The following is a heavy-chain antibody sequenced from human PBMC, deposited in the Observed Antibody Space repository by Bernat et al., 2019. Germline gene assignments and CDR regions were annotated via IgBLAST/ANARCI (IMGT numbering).Heavy chain of an antibody. Sequence: QVQLVESGGGVVQPGRSLRLSCTVSGFAFSSYGMHWVRQAPGKGLEWVSFILYDGSNKYYADSVKGRFTISRDNSKNTLYLQMNSLRAEDTAVYYCAGDSVAVRPGWFDPWGQGTLVTGSS. D-gene: IGHD6-6*01. CDR3: AGDSVAVRPGWFDP. CDR2: ILYDGSNK. CDR1: GFAFSSYG. J-gene: IGHJ5*02. V-gene: IGHV3-30*03.